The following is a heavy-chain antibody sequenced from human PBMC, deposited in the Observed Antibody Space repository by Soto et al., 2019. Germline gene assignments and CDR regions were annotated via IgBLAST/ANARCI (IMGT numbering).Heavy chain of an antibody. CDR2: FYYSGAT. CDR1: GVSISNGDYY. J-gene: IGHJ5*02. D-gene: IGHD2-2*01. V-gene: IGHV4-30-4*01. CDR3: ARYFYSSSGYNWFDP. Sequence: QVQLLESGPGLVKPSQTLSLTCTVSGVSISNGDYYWSWIRQPPGKGLEWIGYFYYSGATYYSPSLKSRLNISVDTSKNQFSLKLSSVTAADTAVYYCARYFYSSSGYNWFDPWGQGTLVTVSS.